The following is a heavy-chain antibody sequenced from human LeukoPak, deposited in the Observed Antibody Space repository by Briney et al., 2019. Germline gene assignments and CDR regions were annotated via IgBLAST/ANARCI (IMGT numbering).Heavy chain of an antibody. J-gene: IGHJ3*02. Sequence: GGSLRLSCAASGFTFSDYYMSWIRQAPGKGLEWVSYISSSGSTIYYADSVKGRFTISRDNAKNSLYLQMNSLRAEDTAVYYCASPTETLTDAFDIWGQGTMVTVSS. CDR1: GFTFSDYY. D-gene: IGHD4-17*01. CDR3: ASPTETLTDAFDI. V-gene: IGHV3-11*01. CDR2: ISSSGSTI.